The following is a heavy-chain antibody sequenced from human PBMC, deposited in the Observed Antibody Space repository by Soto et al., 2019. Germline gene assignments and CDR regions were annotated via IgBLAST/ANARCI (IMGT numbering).Heavy chain of an antibody. CDR2: FDPEDGET. J-gene: IGHJ4*02. Sequence: ASVKVSCKVSGYTLTELSMHWVRQAPGKGLEWMGGFDPEDGETIYAQKFQGRVTMTEDTSTDTAYMELSSLRSEDTAVYYCATSSRGTTVTDYWGQGTLVTVSS. V-gene: IGHV1-24*01. CDR1: GYTLTELS. D-gene: IGHD4-4*01. CDR3: ATSSRGTTVTDY.